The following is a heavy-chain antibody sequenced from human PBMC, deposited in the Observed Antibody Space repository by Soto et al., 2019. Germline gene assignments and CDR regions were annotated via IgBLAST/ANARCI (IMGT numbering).Heavy chain of an antibody. CDR2: TSYDGSNN. D-gene: IGHD3-16*01. J-gene: IGHJ4*02. CDR3: ARWGTTGGLDD. CDR1: GFTFRSYV. V-gene: IGHV3-33*05. Sequence: QVQLVESGGGVVQPGTSLRLSCVGSGFTFRSYVIHWVRQAPGKGLEWVALTSYDGSNNFYGDSVKGRFTISRHNSRNTVELQMDSLRFEDTALYYCARWGTTGGLDDWGQGTLVSVSS.